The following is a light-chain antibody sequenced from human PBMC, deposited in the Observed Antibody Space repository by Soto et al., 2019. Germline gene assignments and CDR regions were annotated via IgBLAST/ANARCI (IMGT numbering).Light chain of an antibody. Sequence: EIVMTQSPATLSVSPGERVTLSCRASQSITSNLAWYQQKPGQAPRLLIYDVSTRAAGIPTRFSGSGSGTEFTLTISSLQSEDFAVYYCQQYNNWPPVYTFGQGTKLDIK. CDR1: QSITSN. V-gene: IGKV3-15*01. CDR3: QQYNNWPPVYT. CDR2: DVS. J-gene: IGKJ2*01.